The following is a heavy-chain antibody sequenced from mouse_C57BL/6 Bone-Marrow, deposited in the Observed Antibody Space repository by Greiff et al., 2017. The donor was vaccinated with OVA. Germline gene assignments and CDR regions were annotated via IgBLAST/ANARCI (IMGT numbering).Heavy chain of an antibody. CDR1: GYTFTSYW. CDR2: IYPGNSDT. Sequence: VQLKQSGTVLARPGASVKMSCKTSGYTFTSYWMHWVKQRPGQGLEWIGAIYPGNSDTSYNQKFKGKAKLTAVTSASTAYMELSSLTNEDSAVYYCTVGIYYDYVYFDYWGQGTTLTVSS. V-gene: IGHV1-5*01. D-gene: IGHD2-4*01. CDR3: TVGIYYDYVYFDY. J-gene: IGHJ2*01.